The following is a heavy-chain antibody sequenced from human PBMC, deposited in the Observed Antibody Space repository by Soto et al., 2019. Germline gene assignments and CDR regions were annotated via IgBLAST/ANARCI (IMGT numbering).Heavy chain of an antibody. CDR2: ISYDGGLQ. V-gene: IGHV3-30*03. CDR1: GFTFTSYG. J-gene: IGHJ4*02. D-gene: IGHD5-18*01. Sequence: QAHLVESGGGVVQPWRSLRLSCAASGFTFTSYGMHWVRQAPGTRLEWVAVISYDGGLQHYADSVKGRFTISRDNSKNMVLLHINSLRAEYTAVYYCVSDRGYGHASVAYSWGQGTLVSVSS. CDR3: VSDRGYGHASVAYS.